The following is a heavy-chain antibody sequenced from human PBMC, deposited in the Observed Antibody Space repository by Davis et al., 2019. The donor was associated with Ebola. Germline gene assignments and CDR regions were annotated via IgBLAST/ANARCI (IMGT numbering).Heavy chain of an antibody. Sequence: SVKVSCKTSGGSFSSHPIRWVRQAPRQGLEWMGGIIPIFDTPQYAQKFQGRITITADASTSTAYMELSSLRSEDTATYFCARDFDGGNYYFDYWGPGTPVTVSS. CDR3: ARDFDGGNYYFDY. CDR1: GGSFSSHP. D-gene: IGHD3-9*01. CDR2: IIPIFDTP. J-gene: IGHJ4*02. V-gene: IGHV1-69*13.